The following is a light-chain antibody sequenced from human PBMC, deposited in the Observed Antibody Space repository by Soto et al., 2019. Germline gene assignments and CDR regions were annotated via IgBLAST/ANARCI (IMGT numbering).Light chain of an antibody. CDR2: DVS. J-gene: IGLJ3*02. Sequence: QSALTQPASVSGSPGQSITISCIGTSSDVGGYDYVSWYRQHPGKAPKLMTYDVSNRASGVSNPFSGSKSGNTASLTISGLQAEDEADYYCCSFTSITGVVVFGRGTKLTVL. CDR3: CSFTSITGVVV. V-gene: IGLV2-14*01. CDR1: SSDVGGYDY.